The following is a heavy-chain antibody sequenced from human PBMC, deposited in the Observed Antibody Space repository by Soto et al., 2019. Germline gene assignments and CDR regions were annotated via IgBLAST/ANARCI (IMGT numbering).Heavy chain of an antibody. CDR2: IYWDDDK. CDR3: ALHFIA. Sequence: QITLKESGPTLVKPTQPLTLTCTFSGFSLSTSGVGVGWIRPPPGKALEWLALIYWDDDKRYSPSLKSRLTIPNDTSQNQVVLTLTNMDPVDTAPYYCALHFIAWGQGTLVTLSS. V-gene: IGHV2-5*02. CDR1: GFSLSTSGVG. D-gene: IGHD1-26*01. J-gene: IGHJ5*02.